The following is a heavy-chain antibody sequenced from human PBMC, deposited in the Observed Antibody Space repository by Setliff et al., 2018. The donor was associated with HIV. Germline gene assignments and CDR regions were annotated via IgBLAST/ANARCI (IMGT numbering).Heavy chain of an antibody. V-gene: IGHV4-39*02. Sequence: SETLSLTCSVSGGSISSGSHYWGWIRQAPGKGLEWIGNIYYSGTTFYNPSLKSRVSISVDTSRNEFSLKLTSVTAADTAVYYCAREFSSSSFDQWGQGTMVTVSS. D-gene: IGHD6-6*01. CDR1: GGSISSGSHY. J-gene: IGHJ4*02. CDR3: AREFSSSSFDQ. CDR2: IYYSGTT.